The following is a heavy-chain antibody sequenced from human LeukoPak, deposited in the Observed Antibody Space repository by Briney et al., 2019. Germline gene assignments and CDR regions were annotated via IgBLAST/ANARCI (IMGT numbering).Heavy chain of an antibody. CDR1: GFSFSNYW. V-gene: IGHV3-7*01. J-gene: IGHJ4*02. D-gene: IGHD3-22*01. CDR2: IKYDGFEK. Sequence: GGSLRLSCAASGFSFSNYWMSWVRQAPGKGLEWVANIKYDGFEKYSVDSVKGRFTISRDNANNSLYLQMNSLRAEDTAVYYCARDQTDYYDSSGILDYWGQGTLVTVSS. CDR3: ARDQTDYYDSSGILDY.